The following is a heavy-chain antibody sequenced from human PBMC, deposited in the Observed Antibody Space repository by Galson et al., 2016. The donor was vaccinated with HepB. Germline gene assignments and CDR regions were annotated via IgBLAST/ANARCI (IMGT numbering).Heavy chain of an antibody. CDR2: IYLGDSDT. J-gene: IGHJ3*02. V-gene: IGHV5-51*01. D-gene: IGHD3-22*01. Sequence: QSGAEVKKPGESLKISCKGSGYSFTNYWIGWVRQMPGKGLEWRGIIYLGDSDTTYSLSFQGQVTISADKSISTAYLQWSSLKASDTAMYYCPRIGPYFFDKEQGFDIWGQGTMVTVSS. CDR1: GYSFTNYW. CDR3: PRIGPYFFDKEQGFDI.